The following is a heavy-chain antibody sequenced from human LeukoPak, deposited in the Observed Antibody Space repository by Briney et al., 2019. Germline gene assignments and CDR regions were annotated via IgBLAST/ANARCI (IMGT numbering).Heavy chain of an antibody. J-gene: IGHJ4*02. V-gene: IGHV1-69*13. CDR3: ASDVEDGSGSFVYYFDY. D-gene: IGHD3-10*01. CDR1: GGTLSSYA. CDR2: IIPIFGTA. Sequence: SVKVSCKASGGTLSSYAISWVRQAPGQGLEWMGGIIPIFGTANYAQKFQGRVTITADESTSTVYVELSSLRSEDTAVYYCASDVEDGSGSFVYYFDYWGQGTLVTVSS.